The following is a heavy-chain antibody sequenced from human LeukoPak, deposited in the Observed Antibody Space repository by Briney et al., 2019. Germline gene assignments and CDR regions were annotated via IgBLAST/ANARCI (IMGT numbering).Heavy chain of an antibody. CDR2: ISWDGGST. J-gene: IGHJ4*02. CDR3: ARGGGGSYYGADFDY. CDR1: GFTFDDYA. V-gene: IGHV3-43D*03. Sequence: GGSLRLSCAASGFTFDDYAIHWVRQAPGKGLEWVSLISWDGGSTYYADSVKGRFTISRDNSKNSLYLQMNSLRAEDTALYYCARGGGGSYYGADFDYWGQGTLVTVSS. D-gene: IGHD1-26*01.